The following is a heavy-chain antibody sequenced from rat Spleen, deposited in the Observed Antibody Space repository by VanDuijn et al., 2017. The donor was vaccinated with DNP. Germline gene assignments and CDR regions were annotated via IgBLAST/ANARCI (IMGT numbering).Heavy chain of an antibody. CDR2: ISPGADNT. CDR3: ARGNSGFTY. Sequence: EVQLVESGGGLVQPGRSLKLSCAASGFTFRDYNMAWVRQAPKKGLEWVASISPGADNTYYRDSVKGRFTISRDNAKNTQYLQMDSLRSEDTATYYCARGNSGFTYWGQGTLVTVSS. D-gene: IGHD4-3*01. CDR1: GFTFRDYN. J-gene: IGHJ3*01. V-gene: IGHV5S13*01.